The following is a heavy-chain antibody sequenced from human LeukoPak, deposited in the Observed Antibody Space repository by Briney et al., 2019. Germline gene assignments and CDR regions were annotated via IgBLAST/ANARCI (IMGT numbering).Heavy chain of an antibody. CDR3: ARESRGFDY. D-gene: IGHD6-6*01. J-gene: IGHJ4*02. CDR1: GFVFISYA. V-gene: IGHV3-23*01. CDR2: ISSSGGST. Sequence: GGSLRLSCAASGFVFISYAMSWVRQAPGQGLEWVSGISSSGGSTYHADSVRGRFTISRDNSKNTQYLQMNSLRAEDTAVYYCARESRGFDYWGQGTLVTVSS.